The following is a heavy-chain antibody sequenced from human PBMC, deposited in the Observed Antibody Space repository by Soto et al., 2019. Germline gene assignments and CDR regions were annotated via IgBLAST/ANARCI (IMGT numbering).Heavy chain of an antibody. J-gene: IGHJ4*02. CDR2: ISSSSSYI. CDR1: GFTFSSDS. D-gene: IGHD6-6*01. Sequence: GGSLRLSCAASGFTFSSDSMNWVRQAPGKGLEWVSSISSSSSYIYYADSVKGRFTISRDNAKNSLYLQMNSLRAEDTAVYYCARSITARPFDYWGQGALVTVSS. V-gene: IGHV3-21*01. CDR3: ARSITARPFDY.